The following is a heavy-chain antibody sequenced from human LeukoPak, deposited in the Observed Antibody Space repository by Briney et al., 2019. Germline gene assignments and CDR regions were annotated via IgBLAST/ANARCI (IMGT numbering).Heavy chain of an antibody. CDR1: GFTVSSNY. D-gene: IGHD2/OR15-2a*01. CDR3: ARVGIFREFDY. V-gene: IGHV3-66*01. J-gene: IGHJ4*02. CDR2: IYSGGST. Sequence: GGSLRLSCAASGFTVSSNYMSWVRQAPGKGLERVSVIYSGGSTYYADSVRGRFTISRDNSKNTLYLQMNSLRAEDTAVYYCARVGIFREFDYWGQGTLVTVSS.